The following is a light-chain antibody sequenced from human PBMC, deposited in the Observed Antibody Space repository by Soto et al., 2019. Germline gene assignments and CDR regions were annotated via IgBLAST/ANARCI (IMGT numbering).Light chain of an antibody. Sequence: QSALTQPASISGSPGQSITISCTGTSSDVGGYNYVSWYQQYPGNAPKLMIYDVDNRPSGVSNRFSGSKSGKTASLTISGLQAEDEADYYCSSYTSSSTVIFGGGTKVTVL. CDR3: SSYTSSSTVI. CDR2: DVD. CDR1: SSDVGGYNY. J-gene: IGLJ2*01. V-gene: IGLV2-14*03.